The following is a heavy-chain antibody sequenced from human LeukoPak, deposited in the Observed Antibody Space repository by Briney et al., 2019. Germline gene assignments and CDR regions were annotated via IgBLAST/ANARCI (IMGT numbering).Heavy chain of an antibody. V-gene: IGHV4-59*08. CDR2: IYYSGST. D-gene: IGHD6-13*01. CDR1: RGCISRYY. CDR3: ARVGLVAAAGRYFDY. Sequence: SETLSLTCTVSRGCISRYYWSWIRQPPGKGREWIRYIYYSGSTNYNPSLKSRVTISVDTSKNQFSLKLSSVTAADTAVYYCARVGLVAAAGRYFDYWGQGTLVTVSS. J-gene: IGHJ4*02.